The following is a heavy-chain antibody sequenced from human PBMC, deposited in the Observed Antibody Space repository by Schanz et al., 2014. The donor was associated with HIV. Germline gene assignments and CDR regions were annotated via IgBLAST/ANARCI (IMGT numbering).Heavy chain of an antibody. Sequence: QVQLVESGGGVVQPGRSLRLSCTASGFTFSSYGMHWVRQAPGKGLEWVAVIWYDGSNKYYADSVKGRFTISRDNAKKSLYLQMNSLTVEDTAIYYCARDCLGGCPADYWGQGTLVIVSS. J-gene: IGHJ4*02. V-gene: IGHV3-33*01. D-gene: IGHD2-15*01. CDR2: IWYDGSNK. CDR3: ARDCLGGCPADY. CDR1: GFTFSSYG.